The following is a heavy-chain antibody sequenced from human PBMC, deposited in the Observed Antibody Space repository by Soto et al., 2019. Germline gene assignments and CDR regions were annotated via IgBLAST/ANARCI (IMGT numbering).Heavy chain of an antibody. D-gene: IGHD5-12*01. Sequence: PSETLSLTCTVSGGSISSYYWSWIRQPPGKGLEWIGYIYYSGSTNYNPSLKSRVTISVDTSKNQFSLKLSSVTAADTAAYYCARENIVARSSAFDIWGQGTMVTVSS. J-gene: IGHJ3*02. CDR1: GGSISSYY. V-gene: IGHV4-59*01. CDR2: IYYSGST. CDR3: ARENIVARSSAFDI.